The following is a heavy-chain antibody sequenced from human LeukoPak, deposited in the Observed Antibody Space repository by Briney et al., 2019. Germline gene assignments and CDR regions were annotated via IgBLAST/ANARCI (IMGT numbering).Heavy chain of an antibody. V-gene: IGHV3-49*03. CDR3: TRGDCCLFGDHYYGSGDFYKGASYYQMDV. CDR1: GFSFGDYA. J-gene: IGHJ6*03. D-gene: IGHD3-10*01. CDR2: IRPKSFGETI. Sequence: GGSLRLSCTTSGFSFGDYAVNWFRQAPGKGLEWLGFIRPKSFGETIQYAASVKGRFTISRDDSNSIAYLEMSRLETEDTAVYYCTRGDCCLFGDHYYGSGDFYKGASYYQMDVWGRGTTVTVSS.